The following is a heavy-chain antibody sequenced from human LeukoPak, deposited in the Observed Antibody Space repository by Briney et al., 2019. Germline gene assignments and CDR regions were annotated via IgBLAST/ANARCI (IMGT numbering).Heavy chain of an antibody. CDR2: IYYSGST. J-gene: IGHJ6*02. D-gene: IGHD3-3*01. V-gene: IGHV4-59*12. CDR1: GGSISSYY. Sequence: SETLSLTCTVSGGSISSYYWSWIRQPPGRGLEWVGYIYYSGSTNYNPPPTSRVTISVDTSKNQFPLKLTNVTAADTAVYYGARAYYDFWSGHRGYYYCGMDVWGQGTTVTVSS. CDR3: ARAYYDFWSGHRGYYYCGMDV.